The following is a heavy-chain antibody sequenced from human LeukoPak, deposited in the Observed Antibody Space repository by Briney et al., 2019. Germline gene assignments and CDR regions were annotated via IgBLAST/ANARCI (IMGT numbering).Heavy chain of an antibody. CDR1: GGSISSYY. V-gene: IGHV4-59*12. CDR2: IYYSGST. D-gene: IGHD3-10*01. Sequence: SETLSLTCTVSGGSISSYYWSWIRQPPGKGVEWIGYIYYSGSTNYNPSLKSRVTISVDTSKNQFSLKLSSVTAADTAVYYCARDFTMVRGVITRGGWFDPWGQGTLVTVSS. J-gene: IGHJ5*02. CDR3: ARDFTMVRGVITRGGWFDP.